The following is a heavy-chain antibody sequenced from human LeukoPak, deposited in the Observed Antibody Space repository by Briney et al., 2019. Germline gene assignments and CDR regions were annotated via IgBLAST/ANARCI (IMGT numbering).Heavy chain of an antibody. CDR1: GLTFSSYW. D-gene: IGHD2-15*01. CDR3: ARGGFCSGGSCPVDYYYYMDV. V-gene: IGHV3-74*01. CDR2: INSDGSST. J-gene: IGHJ6*03. Sequence: GGSLRLSCAASGLTFSSYWMHWVRQAPGKGLVWVSRINSDGSSTSYADSVKGRFTISRDNAKNTLYLQLNSLRAEDTAVYYCARGGFCSGGSCPVDYYYYMDVWSKGTTVTVSS.